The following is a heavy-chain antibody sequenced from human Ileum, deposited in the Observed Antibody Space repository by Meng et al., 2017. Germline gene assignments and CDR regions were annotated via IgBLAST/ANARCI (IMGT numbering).Heavy chain of an antibody. D-gene: IGHD1-26*01. J-gene: IGHJ2*01. CDR1: GFSFSDYW. V-gene: IGHV3-74*01. Sequence: LVESGGVLVQPGESLRLSCTTSGFSFSDYWMHWVRQAPGKGLVWVSRIKPDGTSGFYADSVRGRFTISRDNTGNTLYLQLNSLRDEDTAVYYCVRGVSDRYGYFDLWGRGTLVTVSS. CDR2: IKPDGTSG. CDR3: VRGVSDRYGYFDL.